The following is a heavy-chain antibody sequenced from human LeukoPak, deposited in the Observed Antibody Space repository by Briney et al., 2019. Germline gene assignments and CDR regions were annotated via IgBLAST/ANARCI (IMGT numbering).Heavy chain of an antibody. CDR3: ARRPPSRGVLAAVDY. CDR2: IKQDGSEK. CDR1: GFTFSSYW. J-gene: IGHJ4*02. Sequence: GGSLRLSCAASGFTFSSYWMSWVRQAPGKGLEWVANIKQDGSEKYYVDSVKGRFTISRDNAKNSLYLQMSSLRAEDTAVYYCARRPPSRGVLAAVDYWGQGTLVTVSS. D-gene: IGHD2-8*01. V-gene: IGHV3-7*01.